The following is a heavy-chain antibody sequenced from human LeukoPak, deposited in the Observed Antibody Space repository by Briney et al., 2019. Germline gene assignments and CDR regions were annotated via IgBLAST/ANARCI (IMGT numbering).Heavy chain of an antibody. V-gene: IGHV4-59*08. J-gene: IGHJ4*02. Sequence: SETLSLTCTVSGGSISSYYWSWIRQPPGKGLEWIGYVYYSGSTNYNPSLKSRVTMSVDTSKNQFSLKLSSVTAADTAVYYCARHALWFGESWTPDHFDYWGQGTLVTVSS. D-gene: IGHD3-10*01. CDR1: GGSISSYY. CDR2: VYYSGST. CDR3: ARHALWFGESWTPDHFDY.